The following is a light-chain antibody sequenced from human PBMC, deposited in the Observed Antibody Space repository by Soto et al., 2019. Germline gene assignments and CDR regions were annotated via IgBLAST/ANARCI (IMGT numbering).Light chain of an antibody. CDR3: QQRSNWPPNT. Sequence: EIVLAQSPGTLSLSPGERATLSCVASQSVGSSYLAWYQQKPGQAPRLLIYDASNRATGIPARFSGSGSGTDFTLTISSLEPEDFAVYYCQQRSNWPPNTFGQGTRLEIK. J-gene: IGKJ5*01. CDR1: QSVGSSY. CDR2: DAS. V-gene: IGKV3-11*01.